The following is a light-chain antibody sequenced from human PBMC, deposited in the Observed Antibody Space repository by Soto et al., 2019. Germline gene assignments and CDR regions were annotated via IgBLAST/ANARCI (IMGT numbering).Light chain of an antibody. V-gene: IGKV3-20*01. CDR2: GAS. J-gene: IGKJ1*01. CDR1: QSVPTNY. Sequence: EIVLPQSPGTLSLSPGERATISCRASQSVPTNYLACYQQKPGQAPRLLIYGASSRATGIPDRFSGSGSGTSCTLTISILAPAYFAVYYCQQYGSSKKLGQGNKVEIK. CDR3: QQYGSSKK.